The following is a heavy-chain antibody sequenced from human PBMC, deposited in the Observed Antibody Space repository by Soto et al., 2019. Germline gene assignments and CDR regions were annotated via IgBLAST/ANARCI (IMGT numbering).Heavy chain of an antibody. CDR3: ARGDSTGCSNGVCSFFYNHDMDV. J-gene: IGHJ6*02. Sequence: GASVKVSCKASGGTFSTYAISWVRQAPGQGLEWLGRINPKSGGASTAQKFQGWVTMTTDTSISTASMELTRLTSDDTAIYYCARGDSTGCSNGVCSFFYNHDMDVWGQGTTVTVSS. CDR2: INPKSGGA. CDR1: GGTFSTYA. D-gene: IGHD2-8*01. V-gene: IGHV1-2*04.